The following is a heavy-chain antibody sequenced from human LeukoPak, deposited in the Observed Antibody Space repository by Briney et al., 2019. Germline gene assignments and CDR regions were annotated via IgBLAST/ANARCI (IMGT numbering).Heavy chain of an antibody. Sequence: GASVKVSCKASGYTFTGYYMHWVRQAPGQGLEWMGWINPNSGGTNYAQKFQGRVTMTRDTSISTAYMELSRLRSDDTAVYYCARDFVDYYDSSGYYSGGPVWGQGTTVTVSS. CDR3: ARDFVDYYDSSGYYSGGPV. D-gene: IGHD3-22*01. CDR1: GYTFTGYY. V-gene: IGHV1-2*02. J-gene: IGHJ6*02. CDR2: INPNSGGT.